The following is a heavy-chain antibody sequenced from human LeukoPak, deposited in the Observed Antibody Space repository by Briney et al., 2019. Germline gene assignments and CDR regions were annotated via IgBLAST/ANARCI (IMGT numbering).Heavy chain of an antibody. Sequence: ASVKVSCKASGGTFSSYAISWVRQAPGQGLEWMGWINPNSGGTNYAQKFQGRVTMTRDTSISTAYMELSRLRSDDTAVYYCARAGGEGSSFDYWGQGTLVTVSS. V-gene: IGHV1-2*02. J-gene: IGHJ4*02. CDR1: GGTFSSYA. CDR3: ARAGGEGSSFDY. CDR2: INPNSGGT. D-gene: IGHD6-13*01.